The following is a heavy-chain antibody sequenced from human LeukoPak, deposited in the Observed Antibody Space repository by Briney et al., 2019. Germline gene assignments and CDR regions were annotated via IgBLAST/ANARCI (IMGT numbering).Heavy chain of an antibody. CDR3: ARHDHYYGLGSYYTPLAFDI. V-gene: IGHV5-51*01. CDR1: GYSFTSYW. J-gene: IGHJ3*02. Sequence: GESLKISCKGSGYSFTSYWIGWVRQMPGKGLEWMGIIYPGDSDTRYSPSFQGQVTISADKSISTAYLRWSSLKASDTAMYYCARHDHYYGLGSYYTPLAFDIWGQGTMVTVSS. CDR2: IYPGDSDT. D-gene: IGHD3-10*01.